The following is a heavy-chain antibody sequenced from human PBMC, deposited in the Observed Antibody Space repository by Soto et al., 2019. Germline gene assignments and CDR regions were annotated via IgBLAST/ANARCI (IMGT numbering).Heavy chain of an antibody. CDR2: IIPILDIS. J-gene: IGHJ4*02. CDR1: GGSFSTYT. D-gene: IGHD5-12*01. CDR3: AALVSHDAMATIRLGLDY. V-gene: IGHV1-69*02. Sequence: QVQLVQSGAEVKQPGSSVKVSCKTSGGSFSTYTINWVRHAPGQGLEWLGRIIPILDISNYAQKFQDRVTITADKSTSTAYMELSSLKSEDTAVYYCAALVSHDAMATIRLGLDYWGQGTLLTVSS.